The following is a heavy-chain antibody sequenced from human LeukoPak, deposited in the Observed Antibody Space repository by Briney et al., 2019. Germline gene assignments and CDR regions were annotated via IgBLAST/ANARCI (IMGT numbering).Heavy chain of an antibody. V-gene: IGHV3-30*03. D-gene: IGHD4-17*01. CDR2: ISYDGSNK. J-gene: IGHJ3*02. Sequence: PGRSLRLSCAASGFTFSSYGMHWVRQAPGKGLEWVAVISYDGSNKYYADSVKGRFTISRDNSKNTLYLQMNSLRAEDTAVYYCASPSTGFGAFDIWGQGTMVTVSS. CDR1: GFTFSSYG. CDR3: ASPSTGFGAFDI.